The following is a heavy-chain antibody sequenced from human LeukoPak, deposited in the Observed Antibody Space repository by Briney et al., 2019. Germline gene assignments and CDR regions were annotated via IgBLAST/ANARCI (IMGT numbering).Heavy chain of an antibody. D-gene: IGHD3-22*01. Sequence: SETLSLTCTVSGXSISSYYWSWIRQPPGKGLEWIGYIYYSGSTDYNPSLKSRVTMSVATSKNQFSLRLSSVTAADTAVYHCARLGRSGYYFDYWGQGLLVTVSS. CDR2: IYYSGST. CDR3: ARLGRSGYYFDY. V-gene: IGHV4-59*01. J-gene: IGHJ4*02. CDR1: GXSISSYY.